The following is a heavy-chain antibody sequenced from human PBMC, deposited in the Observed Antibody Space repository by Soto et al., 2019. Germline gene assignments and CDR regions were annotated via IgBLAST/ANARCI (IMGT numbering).Heavy chain of an antibody. D-gene: IGHD3-3*02. V-gene: IGHV3-23*01. J-gene: IGHJ3*02. CDR1: VFAFSSHP. CDR2: ISDGGDLT. CDR3: ARRVIGISRAFDI. Sequence: GRSLRRSCAPSVFAFSSHPLSWVRQAPEKELEWVAGISDGGDLTYNADSVRGRITISRDNSRNTLYLQMNSLRAEETAVYYCARRVIGISRAFDIWRQGKMVT.